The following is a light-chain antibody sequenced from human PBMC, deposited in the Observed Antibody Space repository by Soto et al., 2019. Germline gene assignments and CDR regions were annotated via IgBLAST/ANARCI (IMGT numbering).Light chain of an antibody. CDR1: QSVNSN. CDR3: QQRSNWPFT. CDR2: GAS. V-gene: IGKV3-15*01. Sequence: ETVMTQSPATLSVSPGERATLSCRASQSVNSNLAWYQQKLGQAPRVLIYGASTRATGIPDRFSGSGSGTEFILTISSLQSEDFAVYYCQQRSNWPFTFGPGTKVDIK. J-gene: IGKJ3*01.